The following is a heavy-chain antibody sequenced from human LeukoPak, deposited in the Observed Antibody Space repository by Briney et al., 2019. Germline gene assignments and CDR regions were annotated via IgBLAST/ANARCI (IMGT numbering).Heavy chain of an antibody. Sequence: ASVKVSCKVSGYTLTELSMHWVRQAPGKGLEWMGGFDPEDGETIYAQKVQGRVTMTEDTSTDTAYMELSSLRSEDTAVYYCATGVVTGIEFDYWGQGTLVTVSS. D-gene: IGHD3-3*01. J-gene: IGHJ4*02. CDR1: GYTLTELS. V-gene: IGHV1-24*01. CDR2: FDPEDGET. CDR3: ATGVVTGIEFDY.